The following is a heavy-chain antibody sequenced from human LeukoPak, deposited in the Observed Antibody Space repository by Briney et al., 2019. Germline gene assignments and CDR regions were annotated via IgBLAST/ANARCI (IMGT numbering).Heavy chain of an antibody. CDR3: ARGGITIFGGIIYQDY. V-gene: IGHV3-20*04. CDR1: GFTFSNAW. J-gene: IGHJ4*02. D-gene: IGHD3-3*01. CDR2: INWNGRST. Sequence: GGSLRLSCAASGFTFSNAWMSWARQAPGKGLEWVSGINWNGRSTAYADSVKGRFTISRDNAKNSLYLQMNSLRAEDTAFYYCARGGITIFGGIIYQDYWGQGTLVTVSS.